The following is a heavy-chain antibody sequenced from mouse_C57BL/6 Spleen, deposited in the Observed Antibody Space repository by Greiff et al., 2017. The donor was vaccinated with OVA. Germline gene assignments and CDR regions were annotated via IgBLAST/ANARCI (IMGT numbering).Heavy chain of an antibody. Sequence: VKLQESGAELVRPGTSVKVSCKASGYAFTNYLIEWVKQRPGQGLEWIGVINPGSGGTNYNEKFKGKATLTADKSSSTAYMQLSSLTSEDSAVYFCARPYDYDAWFAYWGQGTLVTVSA. CDR2: INPGSGGT. D-gene: IGHD2-4*01. CDR3: ARPYDYDAWFAY. J-gene: IGHJ3*01. CDR1: GYAFTNYL. V-gene: IGHV1-54*01.